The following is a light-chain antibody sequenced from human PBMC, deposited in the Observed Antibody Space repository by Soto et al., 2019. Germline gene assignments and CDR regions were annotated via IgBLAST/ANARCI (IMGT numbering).Light chain of an antibody. CDR1: SSDVGRYNY. V-gene: IGLV2-8*01. CDR3: SSYTGSNNPYV. Sequence: QSVLTQPRSASGSPGQSVTISCTGTSSDVGRYNYVSWYQQHPGKAPKLMIYEVSKRPSGVPDRFSGSKSGNTASLTVSGLQVEDEAEYYCSSYTGSNNPYVFGAGTKVTVL. CDR2: EVS. J-gene: IGLJ1*01.